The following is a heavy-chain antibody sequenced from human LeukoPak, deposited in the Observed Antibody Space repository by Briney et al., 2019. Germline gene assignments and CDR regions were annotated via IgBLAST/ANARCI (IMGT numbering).Heavy chain of an antibody. CDR2: IYYSGNT. J-gene: IGHJ4*02. CDR3: ARRWSTSWTTFDY. CDR1: GNFISSSSYY. Sequence: PSETLSLTCTVSGNFISSSSYYWASIRQPPAKGLEWIVTIYYSGNTYYNPSFKSRATISVDTSKNQFYLKLNSVTDADTALYYCARRWSTSWTTFDYWGQGTLVTVSS. V-gene: IGHV4-39*01. D-gene: IGHD6-13*01.